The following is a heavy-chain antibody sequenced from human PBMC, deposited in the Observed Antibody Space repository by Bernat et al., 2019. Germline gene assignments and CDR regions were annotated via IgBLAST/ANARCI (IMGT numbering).Heavy chain of an antibody. CDR1: GFSLSTSGVG. D-gene: IGHD6-19*01. Sequence: QITLKESGPTLVKPTQTLTLTCTFSGFSLSTSGVGVGWIRQPPGKALEWLALIYWDDDKRYSPSLKSRLTITKDTSKNQVVLTMTNMDPVDTATYCCAHDVGTGSGAGYWGQGTLVTVSS. V-gene: IGHV2-5*02. CDR3: AHDVGTGSGAGY. J-gene: IGHJ4*02. CDR2: IYWDDDK.